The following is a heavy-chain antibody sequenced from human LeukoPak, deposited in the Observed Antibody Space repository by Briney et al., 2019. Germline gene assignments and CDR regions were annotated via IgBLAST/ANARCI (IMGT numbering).Heavy chain of an antibody. CDR3: AKHRWELTNIDY. J-gene: IGHJ4*02. V-gene: IGHV3-23*01. Sequence: GGSLRLSCVASGFTFSSYAMSWVRQAPGRGLEWVSAISGSGGSTYYADSVKGRFTISRDKSKNTLYLQMNSLRAEDTAVYYCAKHRWELTNIDYWGQGTLVTVSS. D-gene: IGHD1-26*01. CDR2: ISGSGGST. CDR1: GFTFSSYA.